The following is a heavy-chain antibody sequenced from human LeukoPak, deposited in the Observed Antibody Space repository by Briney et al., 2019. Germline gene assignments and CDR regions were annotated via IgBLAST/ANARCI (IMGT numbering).Heavy chain of an antibody. V-gene: IGHV4-34*01. CDR2: INHSGST. CDR3: ARVSRTVTTSPHYYYYGMDI. D-gene: IGHD4-17*01. CDR1: GGSFSGYY. J-gene: IGHJ6*04. Sequence: SETLSLTCAVYGGSFSGYYWSWIRQPPGKGLEWIGEINHSGSTNYNPSLKSRVTISVDTSKNQFSLKLSSVTAADTAVYYCARVSRTVTTSPHYYYYGMDIWGKGTTVTVSP.